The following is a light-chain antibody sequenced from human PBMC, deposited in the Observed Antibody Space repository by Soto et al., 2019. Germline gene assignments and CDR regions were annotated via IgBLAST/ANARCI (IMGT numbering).Light chain of an antibody. CDR2: VAS. J-gene: IGKJ5*01. CDR1: KSISPS. Sequence: DIQMTQSPSYLSASVGDRVTITCRASKSISPSLNWYQQKPGKVPKHLIYVASNLQSAVPSMFSSSGSGTDFTLTISSRQPEDFATYYCQQSYSTPSITFGQGTRLEIK. V-gene: IGKV1-39*01. CDR3: QQSYSTPSIT.